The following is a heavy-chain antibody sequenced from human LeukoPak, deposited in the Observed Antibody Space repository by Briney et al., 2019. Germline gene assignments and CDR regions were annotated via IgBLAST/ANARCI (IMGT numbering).Heavy chain of an antibody. CDR2: IKSSSAYI. Sequence: PGGSLRLSCEASGFTFSSHNMNWVRQAPGRGLEWISYIKSSSAYIYYADSVKGRFTVSRDNAKNSLYLQIHSLRAEDTAVYYCAREGIDGSYLDYWGQGTLVTVSS. D-gene: IGHD1-26*01. J-gene: IGHJ4*02. CDR1: GFTFSSHN. V-gene: IGHV3-21*05. CDR3: AREGIDGSYLDY.